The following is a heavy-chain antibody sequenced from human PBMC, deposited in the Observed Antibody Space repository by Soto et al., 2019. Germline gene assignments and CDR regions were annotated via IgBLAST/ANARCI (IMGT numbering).Heavy chain of an antibody. V-gene: IGHV4-39*01. CDR3: ARHGRYDFWSGYDYYGMDV. Sequence: SETLSLTCTVSGGSISSSSYYWGWIRQPPGKGLEWIGSIYYSGSTYYNPSLKSRVTISVDTSKNQFSLKLSSVTAADTAVYYCARHGRYDFWSGYDYYGMDVWGQGTTVTVSS. D-gene: IGHD3-3*01. CDR2: IYYSGST. CDR1: GGSISSSSYY. J-gene: IGHJ6*02.